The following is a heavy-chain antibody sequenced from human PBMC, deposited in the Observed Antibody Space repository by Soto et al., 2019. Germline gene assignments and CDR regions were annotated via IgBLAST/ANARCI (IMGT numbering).Heavy chain of an antibody. CDR3: ARDCAGSGSYYTIYYYYGMDV. V-gene: IGHV1-69*01. D-gene: IGHD3-10*01. Sequence: QVPLVQSGAEVKKPGSSVKVSCKASGGTFSSYAISWVRQAPGQGLEWMGGIIPIFGTANYAQKFQGRVTITADESTSTAYMELSSLRSEDTAVYYCARDCAGSGSYYTIYYYYGMDVWGQGTTVTVSS. CDR2: IIPIFGTA. J-gene: IGHJ6*02. CDR1: GGTFSSYA.